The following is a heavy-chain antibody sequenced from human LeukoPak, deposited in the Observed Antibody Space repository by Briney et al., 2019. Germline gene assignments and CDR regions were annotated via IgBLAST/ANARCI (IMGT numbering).Heavy chain of an antibody. CDR3: ARDSGNRYNWFDP. CDR2: IYYSGST. V-gene: IGHV4-59*01. CDR1: GGSISSYY. D-gene: IGHD4-23*01. Sequence: KASETLSLTCTVSGGSISSYYWSWIRQPPGKGLEWIGYIYYSGSTNYNPSLKSRVTISVDTSKNQFSLKLSSVTAADTAVYYCARDSGNRYNWFDPWGQGTLVTVSS. J-gene: IGHJ5*02.